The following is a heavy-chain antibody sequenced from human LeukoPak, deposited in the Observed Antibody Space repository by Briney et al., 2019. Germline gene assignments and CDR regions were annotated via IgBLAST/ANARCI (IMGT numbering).Heavy chain of an antibody. CDR2: IYYSGST. CDR3: ARGGSHLVVPDWFDP. D-gene: IGHD2-15*01. V-gene: IGHV4-30-4*08. J-gene: IGHJ5*02. Sequence: PSQTLSLTCTVSGGSISSGGYYWSWIRQPPGKGLEWIGYIYYSGSTYYNPSLKGRVTISVDTSKNHFSLKLSSVTAADTAVYYCARGGSHLVVPDWFDPWGQGTLVTVSS. CDR1: GGSISSGGYY.